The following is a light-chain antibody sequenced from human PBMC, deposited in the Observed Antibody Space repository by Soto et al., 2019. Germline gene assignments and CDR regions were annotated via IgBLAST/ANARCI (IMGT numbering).Light chain of an antibody. CDR2: YDD. J-gene: IGLJ1*01. Sequence: QSVLTQPPSVSEVPRQRVTISCSGSSSNIGNNAVNWYQQLPGKAPKLLIYYDDLLPSGVSDRFSGSKSGTSASLAISGLQSEDEADYYCAAWDDSLNGLVFGTGTKVTV. V-gene: IGLV1-36*01. CDR1: SSNIGNNA. CDR3: AAWDDSLNGLV.